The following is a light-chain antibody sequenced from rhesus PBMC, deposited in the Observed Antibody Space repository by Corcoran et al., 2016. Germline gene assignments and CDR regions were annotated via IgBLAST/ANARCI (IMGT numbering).Light chain of an antibody. J-gene: IGKJ4*01. CDR1: QGISSY. CDR3: QQHNSHPLT. Sequence: DIQMTQSPSSLSASVGDTVTITCRASQGISSYLNWFQQKPGKAPKLLIYAASSLQSGVPSRFSGSGSWTDFTLTISSLQPEDFAAYYCQQHNSHPLTFGGGTKVELK. V-gene: IGKV1-28*03. CDR2: AAS.